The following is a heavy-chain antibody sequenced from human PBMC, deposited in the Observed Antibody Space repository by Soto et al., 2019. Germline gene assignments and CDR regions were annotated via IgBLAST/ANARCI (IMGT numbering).Heavy chain of an antibody. CDR3: ARHSTNCPLDS. D-gene: IGHD6-13*01. CDR1: GYTFTSYW. CDR2: IYPGDSDI. V-gene: IGHV5-51*01. Sequence: GESLKISCKASGYTFTSYWIGWVRQMPGKGLEWMGIIYPGDSDIRYSPSFQGQVTISVDKSINTAYLQWNSLKASDTGVYYCARHSTNCPLDSWRQGTQVTVSS. J-gene: IGHJ4*02.